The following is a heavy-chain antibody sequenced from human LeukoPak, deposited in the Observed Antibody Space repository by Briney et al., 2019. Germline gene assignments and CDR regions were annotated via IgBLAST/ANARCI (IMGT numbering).Heavy chain of an antibody. D-gene: IGHD3-10*01. CDR2: INHSGST. J-gene: IGHJ6*02. CDR3: ARGRYHYYGSGSYPRYYYYGMDV. CDR1: GGSISHGNYY. Sequence: PSETLSLTCSVSGGSISHGNYYWSWIRQPPGRGPEWIGEINHSGSTNYNPSLKSRVTISVDTSKNQFSLKLSSVTAADTAVYYCARGRYHYYGSGSYPRYYYYGMDVWGQGTTVTVSS. V-gene: IGHV4-39*07.